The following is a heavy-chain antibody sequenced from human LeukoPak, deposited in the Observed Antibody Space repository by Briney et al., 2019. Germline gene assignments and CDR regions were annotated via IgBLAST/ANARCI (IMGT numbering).Heavy chain of an antibody. V-gene: IGHV3-30-3*01. CDR3: AREAKDE. Sequence: GGSLRLSCAASGFTFSSYAMHWVRQAPGKGLEWVAVISYDGSNKYYADSVKGRFTISRDNSKNTLYLQMNSLRAEDTAVYYCAREAKDEWGQGTLVTVSS. CDR1: GFTFSSYA. D-gene: IGHD5-24*01. J-gene: IGHJ4*02. CDR2: ISYDGSNK.